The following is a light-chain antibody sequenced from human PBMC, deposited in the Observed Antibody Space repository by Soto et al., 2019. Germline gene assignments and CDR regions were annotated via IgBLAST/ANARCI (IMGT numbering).Light chain of an antibody. CDR3: QQYRTSPYT. CDR2: SAS. J-gene: IGKJ2*01. V-gene: IGKV3-20*01. CDR1: QSVTNSY. Sequence: IVLTQSPGTLSLSPGERATLSCRASQSVTNSYLAWYQQKPGQAPRLLIYSASSRATGIPDRFSGSGSGTDFTLTISRLEPEDFAVYYCQQYRTSPYTFGQGTKLEIK.